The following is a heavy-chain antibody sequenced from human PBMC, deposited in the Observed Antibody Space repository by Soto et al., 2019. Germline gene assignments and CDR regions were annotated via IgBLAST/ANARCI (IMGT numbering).Heavy chain of an antibody. CDR3: AKKVTIYAVDPAGY. J-gene: IGHJ4*02. Sequence: XGSLRLSCAAAGVTFSNSGLSWVRQAPGKGLEWVSVMSGSGDDAYYADSVKGRFTISRDNSKNTLYLQMNSLRAEDTAVYFCAKKVTIYAVDPAGYWGQGTQVTVSS. V-gene: IGHV3-23*01. D-gene: IGHD3-3*01. CDR1: GVTFSNSG. CDR2: MSGSGDDA.